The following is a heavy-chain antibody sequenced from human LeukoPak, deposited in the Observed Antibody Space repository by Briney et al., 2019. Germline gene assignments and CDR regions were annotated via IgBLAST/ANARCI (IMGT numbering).Heavy chain of an antibody. D-gene: IGHD6-6*01. CDR2: ISSSGSTI. V-gene: IGHV3-11*01. Sequence: PGGSLRLSRAASGFTFSDYYMSWIRQAPGKGLEWVSYISSSGSTIYYADSVKGRFTISRDNAKNSLYLQMNSLRAEDTAVYYCARDSSSSSDFHYWGQGTLVTVSS. CDR1: GFTFSDYY. CDR3: ARDSSSSSDFHY. J-gene: IGHJ4*02.